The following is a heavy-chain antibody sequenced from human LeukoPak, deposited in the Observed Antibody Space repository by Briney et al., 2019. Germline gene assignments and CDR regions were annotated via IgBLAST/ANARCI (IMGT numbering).Heavy chain of an antibody. CDR2: INHSGST. Sequence: SETLSLTCAVYGGSFSGYYWSWIRQPPGKGLEWIGEINHSGSTNYNPSLKSRVTISVDTSKNQFSLKLSSATAADTAVYYCATGDYDFWSGYYTGIGYWGQGALVTVSS. CDR3: ATGDYDFWSGYYTGIGY. J-gene: IGHJ4*02. D-gene: IGHD3-3*01. CDR1: GGSFSGYY. V-gene: IGHV4-34*01.